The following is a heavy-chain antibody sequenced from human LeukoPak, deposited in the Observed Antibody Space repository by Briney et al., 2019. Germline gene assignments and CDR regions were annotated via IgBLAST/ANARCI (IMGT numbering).Heavy chain of an antibody. CDR1: GYSFTSYW. Sequence: GESLKISCKGSGYSFTSYWIGWVRQMPGKGLEWMGIIYPGDSDTRYRPSFQGQVTISADKSISTAYLQWSSLKASDTAMYYCARHPYYYGSGSYLKGSYNWFDPWGQGTLVTVSS. CDR2: IYPGDSDT. CDR3: ARHPYYYGSGSYLKGSYNWFDP. V-gene: IGHV5-51*01. J-gene: IGHJ5*02. D-gene: IGHD3-10*01.